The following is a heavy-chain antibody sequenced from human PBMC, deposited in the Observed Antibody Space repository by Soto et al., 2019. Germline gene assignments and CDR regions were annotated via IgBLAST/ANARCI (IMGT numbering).Heavy chain of an antibody. V-gene: IGHV1-3*01. Sequence: QVQLVQSGAEVKKPGASVKVSCKASGYTFTSYAMHWVRQAPGQRLEWMGWINAGNGNTKYSQKFQGRVTITRDTSASTAYMELSSLRSEHTAVYYCARGGRGRITMVRGVSPPIDYWGQGTLVTVSS. J-gene: IGHJ4*02. CDR2: INAGNGNT. CDR3: ARGGRGRITMVRGVSPPIDY. CDR1: GYTFTSYA. D-gene: IGHD3-10*01.